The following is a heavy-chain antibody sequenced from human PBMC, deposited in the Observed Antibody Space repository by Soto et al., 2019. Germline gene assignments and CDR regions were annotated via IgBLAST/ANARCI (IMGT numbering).Heavy chain of an antibody. V-gene: IGHV3-30*18. J-gene: IGHJ4*02. Sequence: QVQLVESGGGVVQPGRSLRLSCAASGFTFSSYGMHWVRQAPGKGLEWVAVISYEGSNKYYADSVKGRFTISRDNSKNTLYLQMNSLRAEDTAVYYCAKDITSVPDDYWGQGTLVTVSS. CDR1: GFTFSSYG. CDR2: ISYEGSNK. CDR3: AKDITSVPDDY. D-gene: IGHD4-17*01.